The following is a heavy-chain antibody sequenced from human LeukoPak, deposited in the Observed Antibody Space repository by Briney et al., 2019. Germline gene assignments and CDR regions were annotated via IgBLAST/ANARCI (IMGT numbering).Heavy chain of an antibody. CDR1: GFIFRSYG. CDR2: IKSKAFRGTT. J-gene: IGHJ4*02. CDR3: TASPVPGLDY. D-gene: IGHD2-2*01. Sequence: GGSLRLSCAASGFIFRSYGMSWVRQAPGKGLEWVGRIKSKAFRGTTDYAAPVKGRFTISRDDSKNTLYLQMNSLKTEDTAVYYCTASPVPGLDYWGLGTLVTVSS. V-gene: IGHV3-15*01.